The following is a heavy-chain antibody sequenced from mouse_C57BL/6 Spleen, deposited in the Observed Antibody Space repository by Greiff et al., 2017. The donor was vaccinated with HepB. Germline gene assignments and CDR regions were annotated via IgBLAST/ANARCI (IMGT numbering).Heavy chain of an antibody. CDR3: ARRGPDYPWYFDV. J-gene: IGHJ1*03. V-gene: IGHV1-47*01. CDR1: GYTFTTYP. CDR2: FHPYNDDT. D-gene: IGHD2-4*01. Sequence: QVQLKESGAELVKPGASVKMSCKASGYTFTTYPIEWMKQNHGKSLEWIGNFHPYNDDTKYNEKFKGKATLTVEKSSSTVYLELSRLTSDDSAVYYCARRGPDYPWYFDVWGTGTTVTVSS.